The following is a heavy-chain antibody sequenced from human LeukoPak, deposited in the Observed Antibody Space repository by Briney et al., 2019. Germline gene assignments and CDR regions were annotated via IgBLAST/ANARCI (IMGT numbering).Heavy chain of an antibody. CDR2: ISHTGSTM. V-gene: IGHV3-48*04. J-gene: IGHJ3*02. Sequence: PGGSPRLSCAASGFSFSSYSMNWVRQAPGKGLEWVSYISHTGSTMSYADSVKGRFTISRDNARNSLYLQMNSLRAEDTAVYYCAKDPYGGDDAFDIWGQGTMVAVSS. CDR3: AKDPYGGDDAFDI. CDR1: GFSFSSYS. D-gene: IGHD4-23*01.